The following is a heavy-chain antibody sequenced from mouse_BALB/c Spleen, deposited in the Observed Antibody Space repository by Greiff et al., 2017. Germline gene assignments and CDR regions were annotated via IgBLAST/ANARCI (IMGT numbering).Heavy chain of an antibody. V-gene: IGHV3-8*02. J-gene: IGHJ4*01. CDR1: GDSITSGY. Sequence: EVKLVESGPSLVKPSQTLSLTCSVTGDSITSGYWNWIRKFPGNKLEYMGYISYSGSTYYNPSLKSRISITRDTSKNQYYLQLNSVTTEDTATDYCARDRYCAMDDGGQGTSVTVSS. D-gene: IGHD2-14*01. CDR2: ISYSGST. CDR3: ARDRYCAMDD.